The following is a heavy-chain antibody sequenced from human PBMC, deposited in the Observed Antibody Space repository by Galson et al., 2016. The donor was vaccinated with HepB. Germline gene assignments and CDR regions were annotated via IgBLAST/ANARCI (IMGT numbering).Heavy chain of an antibody. CDR1: GGTFSSYS. Sequence: SVKVSCKASGGTFSSYSMNWVRQAPGQGLEWMGGSIPVFGTVKYAERFQGRNMIVADESTSTAYMELRSLRSEEKAIYYCPSAIDTLMVPPTQRYYAMAVWGRGITVTVSS. CDR3: PSAIDTLMVPPTQRYYAMAV. D-gene: IGHD3-9*01. CDR2: SIPVFGTV. V-gene: IGHV1-69*13. J-gene: IGHJ6*02.